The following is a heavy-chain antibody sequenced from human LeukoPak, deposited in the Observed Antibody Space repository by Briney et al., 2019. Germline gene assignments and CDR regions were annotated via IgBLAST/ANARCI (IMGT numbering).Heavy chain of an antibody. CDR2: ISGSGGST. CDR1: GFTFSSYS. CDR3: AKDPGYDEFNWFDP. V-gene: IGHV3-23*01. D-gene: IGHD3-3*01. J-gene: IGHJ5*02. Sequence: GGSLRLSCAASGFTFSSYSMNWVRQAPGKGLEWVSAISGSGGSTYYADSVKGRFTISRDNSKNTLYLQMNSLRAEDTAVYYCAKDPGYDEFNWFDPWGQGTLVTVSS.